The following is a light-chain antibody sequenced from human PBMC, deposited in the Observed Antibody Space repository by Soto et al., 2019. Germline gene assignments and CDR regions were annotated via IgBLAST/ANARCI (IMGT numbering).Light chain of an antibody. V-gene: IGLV1-44*01. CDR1: SSNIGSNT. CDR2: SNN. J-gene: IGLJ3*02. Sequence: QSVLTQPPSASGTPGQRVTISCSGSSSNIGSNTVNWYQQLPGTAPKLLIYSNNQRPSGVPDRFSGYKAGNSASLDISGLQYEGAADYYCAAWDDSLNGPVFGGGTKLTVL. CDR3: AAWDDSLNGPV.